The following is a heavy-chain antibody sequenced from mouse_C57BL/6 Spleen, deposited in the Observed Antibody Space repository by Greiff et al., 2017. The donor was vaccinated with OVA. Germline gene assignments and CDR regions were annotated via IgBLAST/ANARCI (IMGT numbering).Heavy chain of an antibody. CDR3: ASYSLMDY. CDR2: INPSTGGT. J-gene: IGHJ4*01. Sequence: LQQSGPELVKPGASVKISCKASGYSFTGYYMHWVKQSSEKSLEWIGEINPSTGGTSYNQKFKGKATLTVDKSSSTAYMQLKSLTSEDSAVYYCASYSLMDYWGQGTSVTVSS. D-gene: IGHD2-1*01. CDR1: GYSFTGYY. V-gene: IGHV1-43*01.